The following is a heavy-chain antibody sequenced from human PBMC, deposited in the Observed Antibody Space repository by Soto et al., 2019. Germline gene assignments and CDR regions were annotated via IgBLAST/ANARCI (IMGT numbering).Heavy chain of an antibody. Sequence: PSETLSLTCTVSVGSISSYYWSCIRQPPGEGLEWIGYIYYSGSANYNPSLKSRVTISVYTSKNQFSLKLSSVTAADTAVYYCARMITINAFDIWGQGTMVTVSS. J-gene: IGHJ3*02. CDR3: ARMITINAFDI. V-gene: IGHV4-59*01. D-gene: IGHD3-16*01. CDR2: IYYSGSA. CDR1: VGSISSYY.